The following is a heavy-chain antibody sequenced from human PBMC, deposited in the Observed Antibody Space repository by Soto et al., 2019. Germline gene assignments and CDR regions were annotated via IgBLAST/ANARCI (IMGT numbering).Heavy chain of an antibody. Sequence: GGSLRLSCAASGFTFSSYGMHWVRQAPGKGLEWVAVIWYDGSNKYYADSVKGRFTISRDNSKNTLYLQMNSLRAEDTAVYYCARAPNSTSFPYGMDVWGQGTTVTVSS. D-gene: IGHD2-2*01. CDR2: IWYDGSNK. CDR3: ARAPNSTSFPYGMDV. J-gene: IGHJ6*02. V-gene: IGHV3-33*01. CDR1: GFTFSSYG.